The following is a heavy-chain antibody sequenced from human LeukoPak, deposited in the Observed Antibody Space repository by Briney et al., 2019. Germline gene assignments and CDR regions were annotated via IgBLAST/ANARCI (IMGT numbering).Heavy chain of an antibody. D-gene: IGHD5-24*01. CDR3: ARQSRDGYNPMAAFDI. J-gene: IGHJ3*02. Sequence: GGSLRLSCAASGFTFSSYAMHWVRQAPGKGLEWVAVIPYDGSNKYYADSVKGRFTISRDNSKNTLYLQMNSLRAEDTAVYYCARQSRDGYNPMAAFDIWGQGTMVTVSS. CDR1: GFTFSSYA. V-gene: IGHV3-30-3*01. CDR2: IPYDGSNK.